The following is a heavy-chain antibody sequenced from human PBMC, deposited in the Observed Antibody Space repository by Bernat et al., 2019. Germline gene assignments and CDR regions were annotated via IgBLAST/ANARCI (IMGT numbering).Heavy chain of an antibody. D-gene: IGHD3-3*01. J-gene: IGHJ4*02. CDR3: ARSSITIFGVVIEAGLFDY. CDR2: INPSGGST. CDR1: GYTFTSYY. V-gene: IGHV1-46*01. Sequence: QVQLVQSGAEVKKPGASVKVSCKASGYTFTSYYMHWVRQAPGQGLEWMGIINPSGGSTSYAQKFQGRVTMTRDTSTSTVYMGLSSLRSEDTAVYYCARSSITIFGVVIEAGLFDYWGQGTLVTVSS.